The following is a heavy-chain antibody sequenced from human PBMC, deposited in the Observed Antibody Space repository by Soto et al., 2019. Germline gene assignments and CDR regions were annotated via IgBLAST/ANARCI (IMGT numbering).Heavy chain of an antibody. CDR1: GGSISSYY. J-gene: IGHJ6*02. D-gene: IGHD6-13*01. V-gene: IGHV4-59*01. CDR3: ARDGLVEQLGYYYYYYGMDV. Sequence: SETLSLTCTVSGGSISSYYWSWIRQPPGKGLEWIGYIYYSGSTNYNPSLKSRVTISVDTSKNQFSLKLSSVTAADTAVYYCARDGLVEQLGYYYYYYGMDVWGQGTTVTVSS. CDR2: IYYSGST.